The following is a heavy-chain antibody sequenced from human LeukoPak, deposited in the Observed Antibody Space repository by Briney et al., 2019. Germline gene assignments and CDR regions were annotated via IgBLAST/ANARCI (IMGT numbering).Heavy chain of an antibody. CDR2: ISGSGGST. D-gene: IGHD1-26*01. CDR1: GFTFRSYA. V-gene: IGHV3-23*01. CDR3: AGGIEWELPTFDY. Sequence: GGSLRLSCAASGFTFRSYAMTRVRQAPGKGLEWVSAISGSGGSTYYADSVKGRFTISRDNSKNTLYLQMNSLRAEDTAVYYCAGGIEWELPTFDYWGQGTLVTVSS. J-gene: IGHJ4*02.